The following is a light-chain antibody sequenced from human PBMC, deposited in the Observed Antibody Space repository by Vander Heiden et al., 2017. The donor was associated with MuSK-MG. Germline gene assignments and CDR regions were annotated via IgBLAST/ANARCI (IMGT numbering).Light chain of an antibody. CDR2: SNN. V-gene: IGLV1-47*02. CDR3: AAWDDSLSGVV. CDR1: SSNIGSNY. Sequence: QSVPTQPPSASGTPGHTATISCSGSSSNIGSNYVYWYQQLPGTAPKLLIYSNNQRPSGVPDRFSGSKSGTSASLAISGLRSEDEADYYCAAWDDSLSGVVFGGGTKLTVL. J-gene: IGLJ2*01.